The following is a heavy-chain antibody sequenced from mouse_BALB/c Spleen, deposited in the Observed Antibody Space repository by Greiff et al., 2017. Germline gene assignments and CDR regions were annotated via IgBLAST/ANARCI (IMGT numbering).Heavy chain of an antibody. J-gene: IGHJ2*01. V-gene: IGHV3-2*02. Sequence: EVQLQQSGPGLVKPSQSLSLTCTVTGYSITSDYAWNWIRQFPGNKLEWMGSISYSGSTSYNPSLKSRISITRDTSKNQFFLQLNSVTTEDTATYYCARGLGDFDYWGQGTTLTVSS. CDR1: GYSITSDYA. CDR3: ARGLGDFDY. CDR2: ISYSGST. D-gene: IGHD4-1*01.